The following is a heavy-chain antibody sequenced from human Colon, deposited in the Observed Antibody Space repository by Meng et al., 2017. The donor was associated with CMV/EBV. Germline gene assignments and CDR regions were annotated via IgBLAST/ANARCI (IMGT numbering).Heavy chain of an antibody. CDR2: IKPDGSEK. D-gene: IGHD2-15*01. CDR1: GFTFTNSW. CDR3: ARDARGYCSGGSCLY. J-gene: IGHJ4*02. Sequence: GGSLRLSCAASGFTFTNSWMSWVRQAPGKGLEWVANIKPDGSEKYYVDSVKGRFTISRDNSKNTLYLQMNSLRAEDTAVYYCARDARGYCSGGSCLYWGQGTLVTVSS. V-gene: IGHV3-7*01.